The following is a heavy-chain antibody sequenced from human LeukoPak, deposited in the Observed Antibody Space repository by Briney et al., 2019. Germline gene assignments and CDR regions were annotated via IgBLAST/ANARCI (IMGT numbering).Heavy chain of an antibody. CDR3: ARDLDSSSWYILWFDP. CDR2: ISYDGSNK. V-gene: IGHV3-30-3*01. J-gene: IGHJ5*02. Sequence: GGSLRLSCAASGFTVSSNYMRWVRQAPGKGLEWVAVISYDGSNKYYADSVKGRFTISRDNSKNTLFLQMNSLRAEDTAVYYCARDLDSSSWYILWFDPWGQGTLVTVSS. D-gene: IGHD6-13*01. CDR1: GFTVSSNY.